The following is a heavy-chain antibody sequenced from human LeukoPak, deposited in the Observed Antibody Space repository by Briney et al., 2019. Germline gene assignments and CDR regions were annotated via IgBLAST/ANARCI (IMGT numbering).Heavy chain of an antibody. CDR2: IWYDGSNK. Sequence: QPGGSLRLSCAASGFTFSNYGMHWVRQAPGKGLEWVAVIWYDGSNKYYADSVKGRFTISRDNSKNAMYMQMNSLRAEDTAVYYCARQASGDSYGMDVWGQGTTVTVSS. V-gene: IGHV3-33*01. CDR1: GFTFSNYG. J-gene: IGHJ6*02. CDR3: ARQASGDSYGMDV. D-gene: IGHD1-26*01.